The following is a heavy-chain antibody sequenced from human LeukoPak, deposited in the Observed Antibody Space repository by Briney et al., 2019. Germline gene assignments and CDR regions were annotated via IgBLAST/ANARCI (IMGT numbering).Heavy chain of an antibody. CDR3: AREHSSGWYGSGYFQH. CDR2: IYTSGST. CDR1: GGSISSYY. V-gene: IGHV4-4*07. Sequence: SETLSLTCTVSGGSISSYYWSWIRQPAGKGLEWIGRIYTSGSTNYNPSLKSRVTMSVDTSKNQFSLKLSSVTAADTAVYYCAREHSSGWYGSGYFQHWGQGTLVTVSS. J-gene: IGHJ1*01. D-gene: IGHD6-19*01.